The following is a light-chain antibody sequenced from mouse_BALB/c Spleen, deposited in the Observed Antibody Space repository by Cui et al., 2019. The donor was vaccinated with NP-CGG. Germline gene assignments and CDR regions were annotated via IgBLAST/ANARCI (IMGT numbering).Light chain of an antibody. CDR2: GTN. Sequence: QAVVPHHSALTTTPGETVTLTCRSSTGAVTTSNYANWVQEKPDHLFTGLIGGTNNRPPGVPTRFSGSLIGDKAALTITGAQTEDEAIYFCALWYSNHWVFGGGTKLTVL. V-gene: IGLV1*01. CDR1: TGAVTTSNY. J-gene: IGLJ1*01. CDR3: ALWYSNHWV.